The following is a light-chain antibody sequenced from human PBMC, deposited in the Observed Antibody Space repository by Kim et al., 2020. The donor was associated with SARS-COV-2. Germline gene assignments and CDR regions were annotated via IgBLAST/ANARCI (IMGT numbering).Light chain of an antibody. Sequence: QSALTQPRSVSGSPGQSVTISCTGTSSDVGGYNHVSWYQQYAGKAPKLMIYDVNKRPSGVPDRFSGSKSGNTASLTISGLQAEDEADYHCCSYAGSYTLVFGGGTQLTVL. CDR2: DVN. V-gene: IGLV2-11*01. J-gene: IGLJ3*02. CDR1: SSDVGGYNH. CDR3: CSYAGSYTLV.